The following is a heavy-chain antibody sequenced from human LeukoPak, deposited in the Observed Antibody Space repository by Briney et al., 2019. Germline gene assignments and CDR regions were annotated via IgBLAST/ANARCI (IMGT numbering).Heavy chain of an antibody. J-gene: IGHJ4*02. V-gene: IGHV3-23*01. Sequence: GGSLRLSCAASGFTFSSYAMSWVRQAPGKGLEWVSGISYSGGSTYYADSVTGRFTISRDNSKNTLYLQMNSLRAEDTAVYYCAKHEPLAAAFDYWGQGTLVSVSS. CDR3: AKHEPLAAAFDY. D-gene: IGHD2-15*01. CDR2: ISYSGGST. CDR1: GFTFSSYA.